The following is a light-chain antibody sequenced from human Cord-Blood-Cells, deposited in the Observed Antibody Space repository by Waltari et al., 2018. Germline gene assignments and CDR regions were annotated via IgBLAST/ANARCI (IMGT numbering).Light chain of an antibody. CDR2: ENN. V-gene: IGLV1-51*02. CDR3: GTWDSSLSAAV. J-gene: IGLJ7*01. Sequence: QSVLTQPPSVSAAPGQQVTISCSGSSSNIGNNYVHWYQQLPGTAPKLLIYENNKRPSGIPDRFSGSKSGTSATLGITGLQTGDEADYYCGTWDSSLSAAVFGGGTQLTVL. CDR1: SSNIGNNY.